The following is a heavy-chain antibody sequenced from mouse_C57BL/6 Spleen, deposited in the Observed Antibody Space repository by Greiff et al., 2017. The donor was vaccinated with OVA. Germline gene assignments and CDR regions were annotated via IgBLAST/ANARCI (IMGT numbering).Heavy chain of an antibody. J-gene: IGHJ1*03. CDR2: INPNNGGT. D-gene: IGHD1-1*01. V-gene: IGHV1-18*01. Sequence: EVQLQESGPELVKPGASVKIPCKASGYTFTDYNMDWVKQSHGKSLEWIGDINPNNGGTIYNQKFKGKATLTVDKSSSTAYMELRSLTSEDTAVYYCARYKAVVDWYFDVWGTGTTVTVSS. CDR3: ARYKAVVDWYFDV. CDR1: GYTFTDYN.